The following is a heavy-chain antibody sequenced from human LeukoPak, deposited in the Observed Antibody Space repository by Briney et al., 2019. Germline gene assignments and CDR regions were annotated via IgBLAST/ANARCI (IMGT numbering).Heavy chain of an antibody. CDR3: ARWECSSTSCYAGPPSSLDY. CDR1: GYTFTSYY. Sequence: ASVKVSCKASGYTFTSYYMHWVRQAPGQGLEWMGIINPSGGSTSYAQKFQGRVTMTRDTSTSTVYMELSSLRSEDTAVYYCARWECSSTSCYAGPPSSLDYWGQGTLVTVSS. D-gene: IGHD2-2*01. CDR2: INPSGGST. J-gene: IGHJ4*02. V-gene: IGHV1-46*01.